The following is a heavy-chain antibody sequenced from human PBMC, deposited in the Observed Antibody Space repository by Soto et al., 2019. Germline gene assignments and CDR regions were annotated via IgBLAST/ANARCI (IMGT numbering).Heavy chain of an antibody. CDR1: GFTFSSYG. J-gene: IGHJ2*01. CDR2: IWYDGSNK. D-gene: IGHD3-10*01. Sequence: QVQLVESGGGVVQPGRSLRLSCAASGFTFSSYGMHWVRQAHGKGLEWVAVIWYDGSNKYYADSVKGRFTSSRDNSKNTLYLQMNSLSAEDTAVYYCASGSGSYPDWYFDLWGRGTLVTVSS. CDR3: ASGSGSYPDWYFDL. V-gene: IGHV3-33*01.